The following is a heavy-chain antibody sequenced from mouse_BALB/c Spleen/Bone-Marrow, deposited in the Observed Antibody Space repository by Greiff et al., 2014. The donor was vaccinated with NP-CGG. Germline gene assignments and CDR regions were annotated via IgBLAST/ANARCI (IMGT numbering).Heavy chain of an antibody. Sequence: EVQLQQSGAELVKPGASVKLSCTASGFNIKDTYMHWVKQRPEQGLEWIGRIDPANGNTKYDPKFQGKATITADTSSNTAYLQLSRLTSDDTAVYYCARYNEHDAIDYWGQGTSVTVSS. V-gene: IGHV14-3*02. J-gene: IGHJ4*01. CDR3: ARYNEHDAIDY. CDR1: GFNIKDTY. CDR2: IDPANGNT.